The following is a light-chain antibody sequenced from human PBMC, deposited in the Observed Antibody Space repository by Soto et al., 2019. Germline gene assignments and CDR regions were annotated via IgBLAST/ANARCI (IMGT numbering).Light chain of an antibody. CDR3: QQYGSSPYT. CDR2: GAS. J-gene: IGKJ2*01. Sequence: EIVLTQSPGTLSLSPGERATLSCRASQRVSSSYLAWYQQRPGQAPSLLIYGASNRATGIQDRFSGSGSGTDFTLTISRLEPEDIAVYYCQQYGSSPYTFGQGTKLEIK. V-gene: IGKV3-20*01. CDR1: QRVSSSY.